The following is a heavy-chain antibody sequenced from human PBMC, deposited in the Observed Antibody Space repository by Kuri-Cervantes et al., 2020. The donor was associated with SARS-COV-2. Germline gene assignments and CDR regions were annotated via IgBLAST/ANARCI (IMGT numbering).Heavy chain of an antibody. CDR3: ARGGWITGTTSAYYYYYMDV. CDR1: GYTFTSYG. V-gene: IGHV1-18*01. D-gene: IGHD1-7*01. Sequence: ASVKVSCKASGYTFTSYGISWVRQAPGQGLEWMGWISAYNGNTNYAQRFQGRVTITADESTSTAYMELSSLRSEDTAAYYCARGGWITGTTSAYYYYYMDVWGKGTTVTVSS. CDR2: ISAYNGNT. J-gene: IGHJ6*03.